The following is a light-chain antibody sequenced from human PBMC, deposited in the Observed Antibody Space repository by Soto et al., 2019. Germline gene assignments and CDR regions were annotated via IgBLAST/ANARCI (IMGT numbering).Light chain of an antibody. CDR2: GAF. CDR3: QQYGSSPLT. Sequence: EIVLPQSPGTLYLSPGERATLSCRASQSVTHRYLAWYQQKPGQAPRLLTYGAFRRATGIPARFSGSGSGTDFTLTISRLEPEDLAVFYCQQYGSSPLTFGGGTKVEIK. CDR1: QSVTHRY. V-gene: IGKV3-20*01. J-gene: IGKJ4*01.